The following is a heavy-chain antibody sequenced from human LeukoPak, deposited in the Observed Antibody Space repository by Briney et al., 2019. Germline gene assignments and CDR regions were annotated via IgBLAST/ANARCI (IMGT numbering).Heavy chain of an antibody. J-gene: IGHJ6*03. CDR2: ISAYNGNT. Sequence: ASVKVSCKASGYTFTSYGISWVRQAPGQGLEWMGWISAYNGNTNYAQKLRGRVTMTTDTSTSTAYMELRSLRSDDTAVYYCARDYYYYYYMDVWGKGTTVTVSS. CDR1: GYTFTSYG. V-gene: IGHV1-18*01. CDR3: ARDYYYYYYMDV.